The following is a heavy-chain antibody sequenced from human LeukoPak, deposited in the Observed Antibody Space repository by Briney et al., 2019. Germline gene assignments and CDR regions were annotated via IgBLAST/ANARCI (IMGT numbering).Heavy chain of an antibody. CDR2: INHSGST. V-gene: IGHV4-34*01. CDR3: ARRRGPFDY. Sequence: SETLSLTCAVYGGPFSGYYWSWIRQPPGKGLEWIGEINHSGSTNYNPSLKSRVTISVDTSKNQFSLKLSSVTAADTAVYYCARRRGPFDYWGQGTLVTVSS. J-gene: IGHJ4*02. CDR1: GGPFSGYY.